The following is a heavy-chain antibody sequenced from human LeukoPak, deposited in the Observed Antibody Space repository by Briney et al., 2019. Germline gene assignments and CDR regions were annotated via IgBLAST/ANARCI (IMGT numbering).Heavy chain of an antibody. CDR1: GGSFSGYY. V-gene: IGHV4-34*01. D-gene: IGHD2-15*01. Sequence: SETLSLTCAVYGGSFSGYYWSWIRQPPGKGLEWIGEINHSGSTNYNPSLKSRVPISVDTSKNQSSLKLSSVTAADTAVYYCARVPVVVAATPDYYYYYGMDVWGQGTTVTVSS. CDR3: ARVPVVVAATPDYYYYYGMDV. CDR2: INHSGST. J-gene: IGHJ6*02.